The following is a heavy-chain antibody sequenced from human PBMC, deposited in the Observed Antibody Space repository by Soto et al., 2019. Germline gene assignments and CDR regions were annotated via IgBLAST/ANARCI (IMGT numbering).Heavy chain of an antibody. J-gene: IGHJ4*03. V-gene: IGHV1-58*02. CDR2: IVVGNGNT. CDR3: ATHRPDLAIGCPA. CDR1: GFDFGSFG. Sequence: PVKVSCKASGFDFGSFGMQWVRQAHGEGLEWIGWIVVGNGNTHYAPQLQGRVTITREMYTRKTYMDLYNLRSEDTAGYFFATHRPDLAIGCPAWGQGTLVTVSS.